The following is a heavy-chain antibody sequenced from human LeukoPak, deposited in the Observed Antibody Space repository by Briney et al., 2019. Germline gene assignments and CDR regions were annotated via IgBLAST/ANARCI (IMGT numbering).Heavy chain of an antibody. J-gene: IGHJ4*02. D-gene: IGHD5-18*01. Sequence: SETLSLTCTVSGGSISSYYWSWIRQPPGKGLEWIGYIYYSGSTNYNPSLKSRVTISVDTSKNQFSLKLSPVTAADTAVYYCARLHDGYRYGANYWGQGTLVTAS. CDR1: GGSISSYY. CDR2: IYYSGST. CDR3: ARLHDGYRYGANY. V-gene: IGHV4-59*08.